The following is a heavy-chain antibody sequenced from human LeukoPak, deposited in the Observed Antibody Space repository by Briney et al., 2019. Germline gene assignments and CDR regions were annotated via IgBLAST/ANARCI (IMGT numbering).Heavy chain of an antibody. D-gene: IGHD3-22*01. V-gene: IGHV1-24*01. CDR2: FDPEDGET. Sequence: GASVKVSCKVSGYTLTELSMHWVRQAPGKGLEWMGGFDPEDGETIYAQKFQGRVTMTEDTSTDTAYMELSSLRSEDTAVYYCATPRNYYDSSGLDHWGQGTLVTVSS. CDR3: ATPRNYYDSSGLDH. J-gene: IGHJ4*02. CDR1: GYTLTELS.